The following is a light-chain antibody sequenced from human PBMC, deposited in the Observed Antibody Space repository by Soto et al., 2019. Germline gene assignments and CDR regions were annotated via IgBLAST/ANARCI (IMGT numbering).Light chain of an antibody. CDR2: LGS. V-gene: IGKV2-28*01. CDR3: MQPLQPPLA. Sequence: DLVMTQSPLSLPVTPGEPASISCRSSQSLLHSNGYNYLDWYLQKPGQSPQLLIYLGSNRAAGVPDRFNGSGSDTDFTLKISRVEAEDVGVYYCMQPLQPPLAFGPVTKVDIK. J-gene: IGKJ3*01. CDR1: QSLLHSNGYNY.